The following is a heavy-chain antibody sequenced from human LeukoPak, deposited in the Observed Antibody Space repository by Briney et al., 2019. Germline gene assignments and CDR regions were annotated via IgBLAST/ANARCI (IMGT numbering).Heavy chain of an antibody. Sequence: GGSLRLSCTASGFMFNDFWMSWVRQAPGEGLEWVANIRQDGSAKNYVDSVKGRFTISRDNAKKSVYLQMNSLRAEDTAVYYCAPPPIAATGNWGQGTLVTVSS. CDR1: GFMFNDFW. D-gene: IGHD6-13*01. J-gene: IGHJ4*02. V-gene: IGHV3-7*01. CDR2: IRQDGSAK. CDR3: APPPIAATGN.